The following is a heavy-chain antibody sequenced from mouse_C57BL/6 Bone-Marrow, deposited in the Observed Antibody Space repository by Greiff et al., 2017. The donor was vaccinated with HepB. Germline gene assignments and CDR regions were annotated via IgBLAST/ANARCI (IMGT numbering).Heavy chain of an antibody. V-gene: IGHV1-82*01. D-gene: IGHD1-1*01. J-gene: IGHJ3*01. Sequence: QVQLQQSGPELVKPGASVKISCKASGYAFSSSWMNWVKQRPGKGLEWIGRIYPGDGDTNYNGKFKGKATLTADKSSSTAYMQLSSLTSEDSAVYFCAEDYYGSRPWFAYWGQGTLITVTA. CDR1: GYAFSSSW. CDR3: AEDYYGSRPWFAY. CDR2: IYPGDGDT.